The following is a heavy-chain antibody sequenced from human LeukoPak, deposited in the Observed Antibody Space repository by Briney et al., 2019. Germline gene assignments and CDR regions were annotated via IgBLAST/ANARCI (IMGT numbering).Heavy chain of an antibody. Sequence: ASVKVSCKASGYTFTGYYMHWVRQAPGQGLEWMGWINPNSGGTNYAQKFQGRVTMTRDTSISTAYMELSRLRSDDTAVYYCARDLVGDSRPPWYFDLWGRGTLVTVSS. D-gene: IGHD3-22*01. J-gene: IGHJ2*01. V-gene: IGHV1-2*02. CDR3: ARDLVGDSRPPWYFDL. CDR1: GYTFTGYY. CDR2: INPNSGGT.